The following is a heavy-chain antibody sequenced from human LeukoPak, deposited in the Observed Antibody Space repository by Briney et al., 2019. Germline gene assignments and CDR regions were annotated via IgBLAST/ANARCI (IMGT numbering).Heavy chain of an antibody. Sequence: PGGSLRLSCAASGFTFSSYDMHWVRRATGKGLEWVSAFHTDGDTYYSDSVKGRFTISRENAKNSLYLQMNSLRAGDTAVYYCARGSGPGVTTIDSWGQGTLVTVSS. J-gene: IGHJ4*02. CDR2: FHTDGDT. V-gene: IGHV3-13*01. CDR1: GFTFSSYD. CDR3: ARGSGPGVTTIDS. D-gene: IGHD4-17*01.